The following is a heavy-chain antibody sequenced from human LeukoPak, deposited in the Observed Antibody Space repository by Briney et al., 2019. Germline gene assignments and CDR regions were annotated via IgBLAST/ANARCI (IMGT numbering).Heavy chain of an antibody. CDR3: ARDEDYYDVGGHPYGAFDI. Sequence: SETLSLTCTVSGGSISGGSYFWSWIRQPAGKGLEWIGRIYTSGSTNYHPSLKSRVTISVDTSKNQFPLKLSSVTAADTAVYYCARDEDYYDVGGHPYGAFDIWGQGTMVTVSS. CDR2: IYTSGST. V-gene: IGHV4-61*02. D-gene: IGHD3-16*01. CDR1: GGSISGGSYF. J-gene: IGHJ3*02.